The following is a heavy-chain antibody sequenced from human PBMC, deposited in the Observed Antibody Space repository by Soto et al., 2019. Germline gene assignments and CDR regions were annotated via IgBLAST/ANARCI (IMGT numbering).Heavy chain of an antibody. CDR1: GFTFTRYS. CDR3: ARGCSSASCYNY. J-gene: IGHJ4*02. D-gene: IGHD2-2*02. Sequence: EVQLVESGGGLVKPGGSLRLSCAASGFTFTRYSMNWVRQAPGKGLEWVSSISSTTNYIYYGDSMKGRFTISRDNAKNSLYLQMNSLRAEDTAVYYCARGCSSASCYNYWGQGTLVTVSS. V-gene: IGHV3-21*01. CDR2: ISSTTNYI.